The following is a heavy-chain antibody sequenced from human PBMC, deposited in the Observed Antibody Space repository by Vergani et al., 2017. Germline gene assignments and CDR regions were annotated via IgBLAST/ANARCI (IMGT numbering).Heavy chain of an antibody. CDR1: GYTFTSYG. D-gene: IGHD2-2*01. V-gene: IGHV1-18*01. CDR2: ISAYNGNT. CDR3: ARRGIYCSSTSCYGDFDY. J-gene: IGHJ4*02. Sequence: QVQLVQSGAEVKKPGASVKVSCKASGYTFTSYGISWVRQAPGQGLEWMGWISAYNGNTNYAPKLQGRVTMTTDTSTSTAYMELRSLRSDDTAVYYCARRGIYCSSTSCYGDFDYWGQGTLVTVSS.